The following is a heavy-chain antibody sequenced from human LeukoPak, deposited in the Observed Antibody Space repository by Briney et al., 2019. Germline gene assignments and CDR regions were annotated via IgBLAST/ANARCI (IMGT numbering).Heavy chain of an antibody. CDR1: VPPRISTS. J-gene: IGHJ4*02. V-gene: IGHV3-23*01. CDR2: ISDSGTYT. CDR3: VNAFSNSWLF. D-gene: IGHD6-13*01. Sequence: GGSLRPSSALSLVPPRISTSASGSQAPGKGLEWVSSISDSGTYTYYADSVKGRFTISRVNSKNTLYLHTNSLRSDDTGVYYCVNAFSNSWLFWGQGTLVTVSS.